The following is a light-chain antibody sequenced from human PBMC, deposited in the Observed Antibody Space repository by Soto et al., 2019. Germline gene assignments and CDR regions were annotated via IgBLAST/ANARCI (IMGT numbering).Light chain of an antibody. J-gene: IGKJ2*01. CDR3: QQYNDWLRT. Sequence: EIVMTQSPATLSVSPGERATLSCRASQSVSSSLAWYQQKPGQAPRLLIYGASARATGIPARFSGSGSGTEFTLTISSVQSEDFAVYYCQQYNDWLRTLGQGTRLEIK. CDR2: GAS. V-gene: IGKV3-15*01. CDR1: QSVSSS.